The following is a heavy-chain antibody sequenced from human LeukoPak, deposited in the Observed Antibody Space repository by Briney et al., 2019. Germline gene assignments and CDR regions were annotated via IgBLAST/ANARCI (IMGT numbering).Heavy chain of an antibody. J-gene: IGHJ4*02. CDR2: IYYSGST. Sequence: SETLSLTCTVSSGSISSYYWSWIRQPPGKGLEWIGYIYYSGSTNYNPSLKSRVTISVDTSKNQFSLKLSSVTAADTAVYYCASLNSSSWYYFDYWGQGTLVTVSS. V-gene: IGHV4-59*08. CDR1: SGSISSYY. D-gene: IGHD6-13*01. CDR3: ASLNSSSWYYFDY.